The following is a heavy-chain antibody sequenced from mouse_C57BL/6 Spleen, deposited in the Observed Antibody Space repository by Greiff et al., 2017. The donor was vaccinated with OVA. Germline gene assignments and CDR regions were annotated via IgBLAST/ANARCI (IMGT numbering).Heavy chain of an antibody. CDR2: IDPETGGT. Sequence: QVQLKQSGAELVRPGASVTLSCKASGYTFTDYEMHWVKQTPVHGLEWIGAIDPETGGTAYNQKFKGKAILTADKSSSTAYMELRSLTSEDSAVYYCTRREYYYGSSHFDYWGQGTTLTVSS. CDR1: GYTFTDYE. V-gene: IGHV1-15*01. CDR3: TRREYYYGSSHFDY. D-gene: IGHD1-1*01. J-gene: IGHJ2*01.